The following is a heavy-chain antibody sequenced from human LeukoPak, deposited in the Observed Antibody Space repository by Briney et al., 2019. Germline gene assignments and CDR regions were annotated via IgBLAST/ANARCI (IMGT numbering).Heavy chain of an antibody. CDR1: GGSISSSSYY. CDR3: ARDFPRRIGFDP. V-gene: IGHV4-39*07. CDR2: IYYSGST. D-gene: IGHD2/OR15-2a*01. J-gene: IGHJ5*02. Sequence: SETLSLTCTVSGGSISSSSYYWGWIRQPPGKGLEWIGSIYYSGSTYYNPSPKSRVTISVDTSKNQFSLKLSSVTAADTAVYYCARDFPRRIGFDPWGQGTLVTVSS.